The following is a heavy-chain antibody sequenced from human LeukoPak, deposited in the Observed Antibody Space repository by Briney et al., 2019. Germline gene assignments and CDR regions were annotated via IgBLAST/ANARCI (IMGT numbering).Heavy chain of an antibody. CDR1: GYSFTSYW. D-gene: IGHD6-13*01. J-gene: IGHJ5*02. CDR3: ARHSHSSSWYSWFDP. Sequence: RGESLKISCKGSGYSFTSYWIGWVRQMPGKGLEWMGIIYPGDSDTRYSPSFQGQVTISADKSISTAYLQWSSLKASDTAMYYCARHSHSSSWYSWFDPWGQGTLVTVSS. V-gene: IGHV5-51*01. CDR2: IYPGDSDT.